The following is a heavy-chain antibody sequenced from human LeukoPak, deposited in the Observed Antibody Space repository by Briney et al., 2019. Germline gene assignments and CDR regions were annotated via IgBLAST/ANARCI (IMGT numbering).Heavy chain of an antibody. J-gene: IGHJ4*01. CDR2: TSGSGQTT. CDR1: GFIFSSCA. V-gene: IGHV3-23*01. D-gene: IGHD3-10*01. CDR3: TKDTYFYGSATFSSDF. Sequence: PGGSLRLSCSASGFIFSSCAMGWVRQAPGKGLEWVAATSGSGQTTYYGGSVKGRFTISRDNSKDAVSLQMSGLTVEDTAVYYCTKDTYFYGSATFSSDFWGPGTLVTVSS.